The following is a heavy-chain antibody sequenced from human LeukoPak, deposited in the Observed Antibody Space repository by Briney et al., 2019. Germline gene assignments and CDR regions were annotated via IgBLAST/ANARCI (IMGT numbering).Heavy chain of an antibody. Sequence: PSETLSLTCTVSGGSISSGGYYWSWIRQPPGKGLEWIGYIYHSGSTYYNPSLKSRVTISVDRSKNQFSLKLSSVTAADTAVYYCARRGYYYDSSGYYKPRGDYYFDYWGQGTLVTVSS. V-gene: IGHV4-30-2*01. CDR2: IYHSGST. J-gene: IGHJ4*02. D-gene: IGHD3-22*01. CDR3: ARRGYYYDSSGYYKPRGDYYFDY. CDR1: GGSISSGGYY.